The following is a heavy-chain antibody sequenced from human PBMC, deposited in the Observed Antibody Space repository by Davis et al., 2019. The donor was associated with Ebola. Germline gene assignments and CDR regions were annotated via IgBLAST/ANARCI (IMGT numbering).Heavy chain of an antibody. CDR2: ISSDGSTA. D-gene: IGHD1-1*01. V-gene: IGHV3-74*01. J-gene: IGHJ6*02. CDR3: ARGLLQLQRSTLDV. Sequence: ESLKISCAASGFTFSWYWMHWVRQAPGKGLVWVSHISSDGSTAAYADSVKGRFTISRDDAKNTLYLQMDSLRADDTAVYYCARGLLQLQRSTLDVWGQGATVTVSS. CDR1: GFTFSWYW.